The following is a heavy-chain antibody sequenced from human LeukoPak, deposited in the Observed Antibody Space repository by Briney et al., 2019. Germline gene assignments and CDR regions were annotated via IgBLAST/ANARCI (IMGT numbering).Heavy chain of an antibody. J-gene: IGHJ4*02. CDR2: IRSAVETT. Sequence: PGGSLRLSCAASGFTMSHYGVSWVRQAPGKGLEWISGIRSAVETTHYADSVKGRFIISRDNSKYALSLQLNSLRPEDTALYYCAKHFCTGLDCSLFDSWGQGTLVTVSS. V-gene: IGHV3-23*01. CDR1: GFTMSHYG. CDR3: AKHFCTGLDCSLFDS. D-gene: IGHD3/OR15-3a*01.